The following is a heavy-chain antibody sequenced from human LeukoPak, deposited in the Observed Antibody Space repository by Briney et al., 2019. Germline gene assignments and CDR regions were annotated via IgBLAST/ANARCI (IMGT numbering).Heavy chain of an antibody. CDR3: AILTYYDFWSGQVYYFDY. CDR2: IYYSGST. D-gene: IGHD3-3*01. J-gene: IGHJ4*02. V-gene: IGHV4-39*01. CDR1: GGSISSSSYY. Sequence: SETLSLTCTVSGGSISSSSYYWGWIRQPPGKGLEWIGSIYYSGSTYYNPSLKSRVTISVDTSKNQFSLKLSSVTAADTAVYYCAILTYYDFWSGQVYYFDYWGQGTLVAVSS.